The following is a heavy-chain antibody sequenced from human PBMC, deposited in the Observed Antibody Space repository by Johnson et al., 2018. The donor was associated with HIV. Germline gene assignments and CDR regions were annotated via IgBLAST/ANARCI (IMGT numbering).Heavy chain of an antibody. J-gene: IGHJ3*02. CDR2: ISYDGTNK. CDR1: GFTFSNYD. CDR3: SKRDGGSIRDTFDI. D-gene: IGHD1-26*01. V-gene: IGHV3-30*18. Sequence: QVQLVESGGGVVQPGRSLRLSCAASGFTFSNYDIHWVRQAPGKGLEWVAFISYDGTNKYYADSVKGRFTISRDNSKNTLYLQMNSLRAEDTAVYYLSKRDGGSIRDTFDIWGQGTMVTVSS.